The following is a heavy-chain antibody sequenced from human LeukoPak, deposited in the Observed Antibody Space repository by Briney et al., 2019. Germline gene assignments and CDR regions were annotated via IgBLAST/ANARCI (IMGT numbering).Heavy chain of an antibody. CDR2: IYPGDSDT. CDR3: ARGAAGTTPDYYYFGLDV. V-gene: IGHV5-51*01. CDR1: GYRFTDYW. Sequence: GESLKISCKGSGYRFTDYWIGWVRQMPGKGLEWMGIIYPGDSDTRYSPSFQGQVTISADKSINPAHLQWSSLKASDTAMYYCARGAAGTTPDYYYFGLDVWGQGTTVRVSS. D-gene: IGHD1-7*01. J-gene: IGHJ6*02.